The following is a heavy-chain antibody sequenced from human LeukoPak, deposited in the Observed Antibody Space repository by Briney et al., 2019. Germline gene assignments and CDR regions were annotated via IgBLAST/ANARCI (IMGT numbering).Heavy chain of an antibody. J-gene: IGHJ6*03. CDR1: GFTFSSYW. D-gene: IGHD3-3*01. CDR3: ARDQLGDDFWGGYFRGYYYYYMDV. CDR2: IKQDGSEK. Sequence: GGSLRLSCAASGFTFSSYWMSWVRQAPGKGLEWVANIKQDGSEKYYVDSVKGRFTISRDNAKNSLYLQMNSLRAEDTAVYYCARDQLGDDFWGGYFRGYYYYYMDVWGKGTTVTVSS. V-gene: IGHV3-7*01.